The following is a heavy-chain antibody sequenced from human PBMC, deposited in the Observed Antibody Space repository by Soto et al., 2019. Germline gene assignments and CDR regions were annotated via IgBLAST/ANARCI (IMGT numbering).Heavy chain of an antibody. CDR1: GFTFNKYT. CDR3: ARDKSGSYSIDY. Sequence: EVQLVESGGGLVQSGGSLRLTCAASGFTFNKYTMNWVRQAPGKGLEWLSYISGGGGTMFYADSVKGRVTISRDNATNSLYLQMDSLRAEDTAVYYCARDKSGSYSIDYWGQGTLVTVSS. CDR2: ISGGGGTM. D-gene: IGHD1-26*01. V-gene: IGHV3-48*04. J-gene: IGHJ4*02.